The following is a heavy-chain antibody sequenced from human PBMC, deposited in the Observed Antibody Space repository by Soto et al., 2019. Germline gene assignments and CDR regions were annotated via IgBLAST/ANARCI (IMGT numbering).Heavy chain of an antibody. D-gene: IGHD3-9*01. J-gene: IGHJ4*02. Sequence: LRLSCAASGFTFNAYTMHWVRQAPGKGLEWVSLISWDGGITYYGDSVKGRFTVSRDNSDNSLYLQMTSLRSDDTAFYYCAKDSYDILTDQKRYFDSWGQGTLVTFS. CDR1: GFTFNAYT. V-gene: IGHV3-43*01. CDR3: AKDSYDILTDQKRYFDS. CDR2: ISWDGGIT.